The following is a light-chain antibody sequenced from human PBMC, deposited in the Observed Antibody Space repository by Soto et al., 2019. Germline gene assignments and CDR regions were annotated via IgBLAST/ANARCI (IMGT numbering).Light chain of an antibody. CDR1: SSNIGSNT. Sequence: QSVLTQPPSASGTPGQRVTISCSGSSSNIGSNTVNWYQQLPGTAPKLLIYSNNQRPSGVPDRFSGSKSGTSASLAISGLQSEYEADYYCAAWDDSLNGVVFGGRTKVTVL. CDR3: AAWDDSLNGVV. J-gene: IGLJ2*01. V-gene: IGLV1-44*01. CDR2: SNN.